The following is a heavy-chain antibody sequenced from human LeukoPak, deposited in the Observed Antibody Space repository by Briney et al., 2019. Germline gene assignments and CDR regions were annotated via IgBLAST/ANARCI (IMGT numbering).Heavy chain of an antibody. J-gene: IGHJ4*02. CDR1: GFIFSSYE. CDR2: ISSGGDNI. CDR3: AREVGVTNYFDY. V-gene: IGHV3-48*03. D-gene: IGHD2-21*02. Sequence: GGSLRLSCAASGFIFSSYEMNWVRQVPGKGLEWVSYISSGGDNIYYADSVKGRFTISRDSAKNSLYLQMNSLRPEDTAFYYCAREVGVTNYFDYWGQGTLVTVSS.